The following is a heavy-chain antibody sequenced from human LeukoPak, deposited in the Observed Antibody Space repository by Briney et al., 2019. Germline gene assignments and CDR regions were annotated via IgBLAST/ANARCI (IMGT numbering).Heavy chain of an antibody. Sequence: ETLSLTCTVSGGSISSYYWSWIRQPPGKGLEWIGYIYHSGSTYYNPSLKSRVTISVDTSKNQFSLKLSSVTAADTAVYYCARVTKYCSSTSCYGADIWGQGTMVTVSS. CDR1: GGSISSYY. D-gene: IGHD2-2*01. CDR2: IYHSGST. V-gene: IGHV4-59*01. CDR3: ARVTKYCSSTSCYGADI. J-gene: IGHJ3*02.